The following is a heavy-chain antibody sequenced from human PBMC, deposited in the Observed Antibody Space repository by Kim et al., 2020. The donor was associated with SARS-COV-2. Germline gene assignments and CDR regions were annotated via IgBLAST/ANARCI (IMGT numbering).Heavy chain of an antibody. D-gene: IGHD3-10*01. V-gene: IGHV3-9*01. Sequence: GGSLRLSCAASGFTFDDYAMHWVRQAPGKGLEWVSGISWNSGSIGYADSVKGRFTISRDNAKNSLYLQMNSLRPEDTALYHCAKAPVRGGVYYFDYWGQGTLVTVSS. CDR3: AKAPVRGGVYYFDY. J-gene: IGHJ4*02. CDR2: ISWNSGSI. CDR1: GFTFDDYA.